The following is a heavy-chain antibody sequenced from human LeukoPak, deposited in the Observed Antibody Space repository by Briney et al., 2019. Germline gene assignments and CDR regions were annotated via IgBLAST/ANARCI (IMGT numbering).Heavy chain of an antibody. CDR2: ISGSGGST. V-gene: IGHV3-23*01. CDR3: AKAGYYYDSSGYY. J-gene: IGHJ4*02. D-gene: IGHD3-22*01. CDR1: GFTFSSYA. Sequence: GGSLRLSCAASGFTFSSYAMSWVRQAPGKGLEWVSAISGSGGSTYYADSVKGRFTISRDNSKNALYLQMNSLRAEDTAVYYCAKAGYYYDSSGYYWGQGTLVTVSS.